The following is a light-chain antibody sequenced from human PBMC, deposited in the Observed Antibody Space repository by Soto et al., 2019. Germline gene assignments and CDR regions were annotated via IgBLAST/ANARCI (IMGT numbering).Light chain of an antibody. CDR1: QSVSSSY. J-gene: IGKJ4*01. V-gene: IGKV3-20*01. CDR2: GAS. CDR3: HQYDSSQLT. Sequence: EIVLTQSPGTLSLSPGERATLSCRASQSVSSSYLAWYQQKPGQAPRLLIYGASSRATGIPDRFSGSGSATDFTLTISRLEPEDFSVYYCHQYDSSQLTFGGGTKVEIK.